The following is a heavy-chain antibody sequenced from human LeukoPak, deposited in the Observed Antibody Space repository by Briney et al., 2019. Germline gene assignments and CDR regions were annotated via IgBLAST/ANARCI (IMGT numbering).Heavy chain of an antibody. Sequence: GGSLRLSCAASGFTFSSYSMNWVRQAPGKGLEWVSYISSSSSTIYYADSVKGRFTISRDNAKNSLYLQMNSLRAEDTAVFYCAKNRAEVGYNYDREFAFDIWGQGTMVTVSS. CDR3: AKNRAEVGYNYDREFAFDI. J-gene: IGHJ3*02. CDR2: ISSSSSTI. D-gene: IGHD5-24*01. V-gene: IGHV3-48*04. CDR1: GFTFSSYS.